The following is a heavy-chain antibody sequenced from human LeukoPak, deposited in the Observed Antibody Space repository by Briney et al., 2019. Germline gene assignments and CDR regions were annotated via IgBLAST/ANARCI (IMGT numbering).Heavy chain of an antibody. CDR3: ASGGSYAPDY. CDR2: IKQDGSEK. V-gene: IGHV3-7*01. CDR1: GFTFSSYR. Sequence: GGSLRLSCAASGFTFSSYRMSWVRQAPGKGLEWVANIKQDGSEKYYVDSVKGRFTISRDNAKNSLYLQMNSLRAEDTAVYYCASGGSYAPDYWGQGTLVTVSS. J-gene: IGHJ4*02. D-gene: IGHD1-26*01.